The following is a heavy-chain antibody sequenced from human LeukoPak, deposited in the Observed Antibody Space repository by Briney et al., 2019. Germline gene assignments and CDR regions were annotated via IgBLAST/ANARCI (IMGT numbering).Heavy chain of an antibody. D-gene: IGHD6-13*01. CDR1: GFIFSNYG. CDR3: ARVAAGTWWFDP. J-gene: IGHJ5*02. V-gene: IGHV3-33*01. Sequence: GRSLRLSCAASGFIFSNYGFHWVRQAPGKGLEWVAIIWHDGSSKYYADSVKGRFTISRDNSKNTLFLQMNSLRAEDSAVYYCARVAAGTWWFDPWGQGTLVTVSS. CDR2: IWHDGSSK.